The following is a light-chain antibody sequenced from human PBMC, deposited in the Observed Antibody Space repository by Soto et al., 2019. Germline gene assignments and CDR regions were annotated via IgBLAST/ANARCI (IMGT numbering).Light chain of an antibody. CDR1: QSVASS. J-gene: IGKJ3*01. V-gene: IGKV3-11*01. CDR2: GAS. Sequence: EIVMTQSPATLSASPGERATLSCRASQSVASSLIWYQQKPGQAPRLLIHGASSRATGIPARFSGSGSGTEFTLTISSLEPEDFAVYYCQQRSNWPPYTFGPGTKVDIK. CDR3: QQRSNWPPYT.